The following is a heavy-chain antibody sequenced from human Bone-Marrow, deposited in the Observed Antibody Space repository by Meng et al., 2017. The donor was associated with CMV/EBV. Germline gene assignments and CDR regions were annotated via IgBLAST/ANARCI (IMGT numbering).Heavy chain of an antibody. D-gene: IGHD5-24*01. Sequence: GESLKIPCAASGFTFSSHGMHWVRQAPGKGLEWVSVIYSTGSAYYADSVEGRFTISRGYSENTLYLQMTNLIVEDTAVYYCARGRGARLKDGYSDYWGQGTLVTVSS. V-gene: IGHV3-53*01. CDR3: ARGRGARLKDGYSDY. CDR1: GFTFSSHG. J-gene: IGHJ4*02. CDR2: IYSTGSA.